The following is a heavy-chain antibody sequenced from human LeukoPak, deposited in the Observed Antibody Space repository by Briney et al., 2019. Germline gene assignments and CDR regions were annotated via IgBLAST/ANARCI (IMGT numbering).Heavy chain of an antibody. CDR2: IYSGGST. CDR3: ARAVWFGELYFDY. J-gene: IGHJ4*02. V-gene: IGHV3-53*01. D-gene: IGHD3-10*01. CDR1: GFTFSSNY. Sequence: GGSLRLSCAASGFTFSSNYMSWVRQAPGKGLEWVSVIYSGGSTYYADSVKGRFTISRDNSKNTLYLQMNSLRPEDTAVYYCARAVWFGELYFDYWGQGTLVTVSS.